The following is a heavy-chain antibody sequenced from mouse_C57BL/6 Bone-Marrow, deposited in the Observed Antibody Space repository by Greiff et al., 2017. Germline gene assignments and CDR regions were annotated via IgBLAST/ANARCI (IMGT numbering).Heavy chain of an antibody. D-gene: IGHD1-1*01. CDR2: ISYDGSN. J-gene: IGHJ1*03. Sequence: ESGPGLVKPSQSLYLTCSVTGYSITSGYYWNWIRQFPGNKLEWMGYISYDGSNNYNPSLKNRISITRDTSKNQFFLKLNSVTTEDTATYYCARGITTVRYFDVWGTVTTVTVSS. CDR3: ARGITTVRYFDV. CDR1: GYSITSGYY. V-gene: IGHV3-6*01.